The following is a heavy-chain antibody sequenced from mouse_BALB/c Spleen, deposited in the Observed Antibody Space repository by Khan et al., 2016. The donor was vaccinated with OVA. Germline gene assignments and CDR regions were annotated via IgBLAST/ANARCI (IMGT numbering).Heavy chain of an antibody. CDR2: ISSGGDYT. CDR3: ARHLTGSFAY. CDR1: GFIFSSYS. V-gene: IGHV5-6*01. D-gene: IGHD4-1*01. Sequence: EVQLQESGGDLVKPGGSLKLSCAASGFIFSSYSMSWVRQTPDKRLEWVATISSGGDYTYYPDSVKGRFTISRDDAKNTLYLQMSSLKSEDTAMYYCARHLTGSFAYWGQGTLVTVSA. J-gene: IGHJ3*01.